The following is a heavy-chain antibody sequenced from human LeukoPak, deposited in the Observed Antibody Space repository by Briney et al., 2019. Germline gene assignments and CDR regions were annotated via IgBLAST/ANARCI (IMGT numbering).Heavy chain of an antibody. CDR2: ISGSGGST. Sequence: GGSLRLSCAASGFTFSSYAMRWVRQAPGKGLEWVSAISGSGGSTYYADSVKGRFTISRDNSKNTLYLQMNSLRAEDTAVYYCARLRLAYYYYGMDVWGQGTTVTVSS. CDR1: GFTFSSYA. V-gene: IGHV3-23*01. CDR3: ARLRLAYYYYGMDV. D-gene: IGHD4-17*01. J-gene: IGHJ6*02.